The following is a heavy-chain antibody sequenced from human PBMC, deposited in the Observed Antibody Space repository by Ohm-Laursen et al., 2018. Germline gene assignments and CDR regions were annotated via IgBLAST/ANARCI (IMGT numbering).Heavy chain of an antibody. D-gene: IGHD1-26*01. CDR3: AREELLAGYYYYGMDV. CDR2: ISSSSYI. V-gene: IGHV3-21*01. Sequence: SLRLSCAASGFTFSSYSMNWVRQAPGKGLEWVSSISSSSYIYYADSVKGRFTISRDNAKNSLYLQMNSLRAEDTAVYYCAREELLAGYYYYGMDVWGQGTTVTVSS. J-gene: IGHJ6*02. CDR1: GFTFSSYS.